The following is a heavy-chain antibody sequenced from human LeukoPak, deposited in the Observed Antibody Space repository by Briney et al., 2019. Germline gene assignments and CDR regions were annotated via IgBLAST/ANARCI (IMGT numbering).Heavy chain of an antibody. CDR1: GFTFSSYW. V-gene: IGHV3-74*01. D-gene: IGHD2/OR15-2a*01. CDR2: INSDGSST. CDR3: VRDNDSIFDN. Sequence: GGPLRLSCAASGFTFSSYWMHWVRQAPGKGLVWVSRINSDGSSTRYADSVKGRFTISRDNAKNTLYLQMNSLRAEDTAVYHCVRDNDSIFDNWGQGTLVTVSS. J-gene: IGHJ4*02.